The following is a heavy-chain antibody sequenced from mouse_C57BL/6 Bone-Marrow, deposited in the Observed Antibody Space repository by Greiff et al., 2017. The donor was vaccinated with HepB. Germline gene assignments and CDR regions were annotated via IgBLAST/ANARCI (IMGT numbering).Heavy chain of an antibody. CDR2: ITHSGET. CDR3: AGDNYGSSYGYFDV. Sequence: VQLVESGPGLVKPSQSLFLTCSITGFPITSGYYWIWIRQSPGKPLEWMGYITHSGETFYNPSLQSPISITRETSKNQFFLQLNSVTTEDTAMYYCAGDNYGSSYGYFDVWGTGTTVTVSS. J-gene: IGHJ1*03. CDR1: GFPITSGYY. D-gene: IGHD1-1*01. V-gene: IGHV12-3*01.